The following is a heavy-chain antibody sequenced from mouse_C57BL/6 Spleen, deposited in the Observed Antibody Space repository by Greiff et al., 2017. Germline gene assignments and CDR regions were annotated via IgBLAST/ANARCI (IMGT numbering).Heavy chain of an antibody. V-gene: IGHV14-2*01. D-gene: IGHD3-2*02. Sequence: EVQLQQSGAELVKPGASVKLSCTASGFNIKDYYMHWVKQRTEQGLEWIGRIDPEDGETKSAPQFQGTAPITADTSSNTAYLQLSSLTSEDTAVDYCAEGSGAYYCDYWGQGTTLTVAA. CDR2: IDPEDGET. J-gene: IGHJ2*01. CDR1: GFNIKDYY. CDR3: AEGSGAYYCDY.